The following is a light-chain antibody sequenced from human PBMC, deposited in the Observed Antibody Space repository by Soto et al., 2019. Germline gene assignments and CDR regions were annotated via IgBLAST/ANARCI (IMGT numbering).Light chain of an antibody. V-gene: IGLV2-23*01. CDR3: CSYASSSTWV. Sequence: QSALTQPASVSGSPGQSITISCTGTSSDVGSYNLVSWYQQYPGKAPKLMIYEGSKRPSGVSNRFSGSKSGDTASLTISGLQAEDEADYYCCSYASSSTWVFGTGTKLTV. CDR2: EGS. J-gene: IGLJ1*01. CDR1: SSDVGSYNL.